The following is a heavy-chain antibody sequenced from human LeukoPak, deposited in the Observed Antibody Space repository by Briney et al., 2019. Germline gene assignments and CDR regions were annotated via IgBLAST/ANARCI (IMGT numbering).Heavy chain of an antibody. J-gene: IGHJ4*02. CDR3: ARGYDILTNAFDY. Sequence: PGGSLRLSCAASGFTFSSYSMNWVRQAPGKGLEWVSSISSSSSYIYYADSVKGRFTISRDNAKNSLYLQMNSLRAEDTAVYYCARGYDILTNAFDYWGQGTLVTVSS. CDR2: ISSSSSYI. V-gene: IGHV3-21*01. CDR1: GFTFSSYS. D-gene: IGHD3-9*01.